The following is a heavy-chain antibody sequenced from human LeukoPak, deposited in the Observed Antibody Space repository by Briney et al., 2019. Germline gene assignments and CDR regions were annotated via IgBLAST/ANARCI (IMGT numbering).Heavy chain of an antibody. V-gene: IGHV3-48*03. J-gene: IGHJ4*02. CDR2: ISSSGDTR. D-gene: IGHD6-19*01. CDR3: AREIVSAVAGNFDH. Sequence: GGSLRLSCAASGFTFSSYEMNWVRQAPGKGLEWVSYISSSGDTRTYADSVKGRFTIPRDNAKNSLYLEMKSLRAEDTAVYYCAREIVSAVAGNFDHWGQGTRVTVSS. CDR1: GFTFSSYE.